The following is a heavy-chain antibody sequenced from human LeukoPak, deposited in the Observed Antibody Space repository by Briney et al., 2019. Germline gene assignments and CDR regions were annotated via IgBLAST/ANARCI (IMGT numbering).Heavy chain of an antibody. Sequence: ASVKVSCKASGYTFTSYDINWVRQATGQGLEWMGWVNPHSGGTNFAQGFRGKVTMTRDTSVSTAYMELNRLGSDDTAVYYCATGPSGWFQFDYWGQGTLVTVSS. V-gene: IGHV1-2*02. J-gene: IGHJ4*02. CDR3: ATGPSGWFQFDY. CDR2: VNPHSGGT. CDR1: GYTFTSYD. D-gene: IGHD6-19*01.